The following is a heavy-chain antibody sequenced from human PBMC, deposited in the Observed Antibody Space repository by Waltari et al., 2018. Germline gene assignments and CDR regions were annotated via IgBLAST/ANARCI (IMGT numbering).Heavy chain of an antibody. D-gene: IGHD6-19*01. Sequence: QVQLVESGGGVVQPGRSLRLSCAASGFPFSSYGMHWVRQAPGKGLEWVAVISYDGSNKYYADSVKGRFTISRDNSKNTLYLQMNSLRAEDTAVYYCAKDLPPQLAVAGPKYFQHWGQGTLVTVSS. CDR2: ISYDGSNK. J-gene: IGHJ1*01. CDR3: AKDLPPQLAVAGPKYFQH. CDR1: GFPFSSYG. V-gene: IGHV3-30*18.